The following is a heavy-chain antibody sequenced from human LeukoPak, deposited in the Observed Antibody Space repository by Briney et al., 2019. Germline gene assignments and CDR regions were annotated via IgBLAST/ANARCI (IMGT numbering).Heavy chain of an antibody. D-gene: IGHD3-10*01. V-gene: IGHV3-23*01. Sequence: GGSLRHSCAGSGFTFSSYAMSWVRQAPGKGLEWVSAISGSAVATYYADSVKGRFTISRDSSKNTLYLQMNSLRAEDTAVYYCAKDRGYGSGSYPGVYYFDYWGQGTLVTVSS. CDR1: GFTFSSYA. CDR3: AKDRGYGSGSYPGVYYFDY. J-gene: IGHJ4*02. CDR2: ISGSAVAT.